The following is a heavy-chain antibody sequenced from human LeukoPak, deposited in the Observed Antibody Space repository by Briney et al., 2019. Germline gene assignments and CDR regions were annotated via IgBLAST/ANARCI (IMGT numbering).Heavy chain of an antibody. CDR3: AKDENWGPGAAAGIFDY. J-gene: IGHJ4*02. CDR1: GFTFSSYG. CDR2: IWYDGRDK. Sequence: GGSLRLSCAASGFTFSSYGIHWVRQAPGKGLEWVAVIWYDGRDKYYADSVKGRFTISRDNSKSTLYLQMNSLRAEDTAVYYCAKDENWGPGAAAGIFDYWGQGTLVTVSS. V-gene: IGHV3-33*06. D-gene: IGHD6-13*01.